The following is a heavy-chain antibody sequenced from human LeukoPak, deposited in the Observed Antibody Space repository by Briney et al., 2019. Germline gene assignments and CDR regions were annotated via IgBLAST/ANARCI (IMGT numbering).Heavy chain of an antibody. V-gene: IGHV4-4*07. CDR3: ARDSKDFYYYYMDV. CDR1: GGSISSYY. D-gene: IGHD2/OR15-2a*01. Sequence: SVTLSLTCTVSGGSISSYYWSWIRQPAGKGLEWIGRIYTSGSTNYNPSLKSRVTMSVDTSKNLFSLKLSSVTAADTAVYYCARDSKDFYYYYMDVWGKGTTVTVSS. CDR2: IYTSGST. J-gene: IGHJ6*03.